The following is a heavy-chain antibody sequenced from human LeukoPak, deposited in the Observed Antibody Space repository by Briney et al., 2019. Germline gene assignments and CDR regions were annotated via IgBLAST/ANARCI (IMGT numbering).Heavy chain of an antibody. CDR2: IYSGGST. CDR3: ARGPWAAADTEASRGFDY. D-gene: IGHD6-13*01. Sequence: GGSLRLSCAASGFTVSNNYMSWVRQAPGKGLEWVSVIYSGGSTYYADSVKGRFTMSRDNSQNTLYLQMSRMRADDTAVYFCARGPWAAADTEASRGFDYWGQGSLVTVSS. V-gene: IGHV3-53*01. CDR1: GFTVSNNY. J-gene: IGHJ4*02.